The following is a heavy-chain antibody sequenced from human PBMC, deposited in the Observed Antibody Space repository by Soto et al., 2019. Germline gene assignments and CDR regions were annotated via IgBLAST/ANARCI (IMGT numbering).Heavy chain of an antibody. Sequence: VKLVESGGGVVQPGRSLRLSCAASGFTFSNHGMHWVRQAPGKGLEWVTVIRYDGTNTFYADSMKGRFTISRDISENTVFLQMNSLRAEDTAVYYCGRESSSGRRDRIDNWGQGTLVTVSS. J-gene: IGHJ4*02. CDR3: GRESSSGRRDRIDN. CDR2: IRYDGTNT. CDR1: GFTFSNHG. D-gene: IGHD6-19*01. V-gene: IGHV3-33*01.